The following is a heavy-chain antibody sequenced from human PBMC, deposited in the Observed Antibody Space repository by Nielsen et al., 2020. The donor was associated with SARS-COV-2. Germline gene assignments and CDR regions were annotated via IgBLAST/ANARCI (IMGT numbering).Heavy chain of an antibody. D-gene: IGHD6-19*01. V-gene: IGHV3-23*01. CDR1: GFMFSTYA. Sequence: GGSLRLSCAASGFMFSTYAMSWVRQAPGKGLEWVSGIIGSGGRTHYADSVEGRFTISRDNSKNTLYLQMNSLRAEDTAVYYCAKDSEVAGYDHWGQGTLVTVSS. J-gene: IGHJ4*02. CDR3: AKDSEVAGYDH. CDR2: IIGSGGRT.